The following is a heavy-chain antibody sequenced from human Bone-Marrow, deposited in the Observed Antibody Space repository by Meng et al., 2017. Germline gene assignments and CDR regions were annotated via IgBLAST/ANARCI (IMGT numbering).Heavy chain of an antibody. CDR3: AKNSVSSGYHYRD. Sequence: GGSLRLSCAASGFTFSSYGMTWVRQTPGKGLEWVSAISGSGSSTYYADSVKGRFTISRDNSKNMLFLQMNSLRGEDTAIYNCAKNSVSSGYHYRDWGQGTLVTSPQ. D-gene: IGHD3-22*01. CDR2: ISGSGSST. J-gene: IGHJ4*02. V-gene: IGHV3-23*01. CDR1: GFTFSSYG.